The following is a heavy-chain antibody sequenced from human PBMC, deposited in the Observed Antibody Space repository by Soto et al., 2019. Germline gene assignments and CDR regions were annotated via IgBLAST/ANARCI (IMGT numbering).Heavy chain of an antibody. CDR3: AKDDYGDYTLKY. J-gene: IGHJ4*02. D-gene: IGHD4-17*01. CDR1: GFTFSSYG. V-gene: IGHV3-30*18. Sequence: GGSLRLSCAASGFTFSSYGMHWVRQAPGKGLEWVAVISYDGSNKYYADSVKGRFTISRDNSKNTLYLQMNSLRAEDTAVYYCAKDDYGDYTLKYWGQGTLVTVSS. CDR2: ISYDGSNK.